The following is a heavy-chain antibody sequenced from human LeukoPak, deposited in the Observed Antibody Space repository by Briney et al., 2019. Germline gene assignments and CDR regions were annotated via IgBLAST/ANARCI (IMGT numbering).Heavy chain of an antibody. CDR1: GGSFSGYY. D-gene: IGHD6-13*01. CDR3: ARRRYSSSWYDGNWFDP. Sequence: SETLSLTCAVYGGSFSGYYWSWIRQPPGKGLEWIGEINHSGSTNYNPSLKSRVTISVDTSKNQFSLKLSSVTAADTAVYYCARRRYSSSWYDGNWFDPWGQGTLVTVSS. CDR2: INHSGST. J-gene: IGHJ5*02. V-gene: IGHV4-34*01.